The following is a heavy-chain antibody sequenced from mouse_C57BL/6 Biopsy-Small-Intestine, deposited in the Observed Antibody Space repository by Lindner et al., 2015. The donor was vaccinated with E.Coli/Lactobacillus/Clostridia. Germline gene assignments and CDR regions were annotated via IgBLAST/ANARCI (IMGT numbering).Heavy chain of an antibody. Sequence: EVQLQEVVGEDLVKPGGSLKLSCAASGFTFSSYGMSWVRQTPDKRLEWVATISSGGGYTYYPDSVKGRFTISRDNAKNTLYLQMSSLKSEDTAMYYCARGGSGYVFYYFDYWGQGTTLTVSS. V-gene: IGHV5-6*01. CDR1: GFTFSSYG. J-gene: IGHJ2*01. D-gene: IGHD3-2*02. CDR3: ARGGSGYVFYYFDY. CDR2: ISSGGGYT.